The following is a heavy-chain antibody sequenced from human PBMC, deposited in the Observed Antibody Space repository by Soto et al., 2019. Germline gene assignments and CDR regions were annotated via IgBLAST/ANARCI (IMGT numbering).Heavy chain of an antibody. J-gene: IGHJ6*02. V-gene: IGHV4-30-4*01. CDR1: GDSISSADYY. CDR2: IFYSGTT. Sequence: QVQLQESGPGLMRPSQTLSLTCTVSGDSISSADYYWSWIRQTPGKGLEWIGHIFYSGTTYSNPSLKSRLTISVDTSKNHFSLRLTSVTAADTAVYYCARDLWVEPELYYYGMDVWGQGTTVTVSS. CDR3: ARDLWVEPELYYYGMDV. D-gene: IGHD1-1*01.